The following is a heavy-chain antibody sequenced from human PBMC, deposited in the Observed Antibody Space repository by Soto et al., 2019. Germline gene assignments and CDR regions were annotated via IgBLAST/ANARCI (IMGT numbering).Heavy chain of an antibody. CDR2: IYYSGST. CDR3: ARDRDSSRDYYYGMDV. D-gene: IGHD6-13*01. Sequence: ASETLSLTCTVSGGSVSSGSYYWSWIRQPPGKGLEWIGYIYYSGSTNYNPSLKSRVTISVDTSKNQFSLKLSSVTAADTAVYYCARDRDSSRDYYYGMDVWGQGTTVTVSS. J-gene: IGHJ6*02. CDR1: GGSVSSGSYY. V-gene: IGHV4-61*01.